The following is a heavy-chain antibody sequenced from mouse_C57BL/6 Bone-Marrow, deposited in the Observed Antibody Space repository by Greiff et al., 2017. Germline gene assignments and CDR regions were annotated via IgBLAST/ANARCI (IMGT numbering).Heavy chain of an antibody. CDR2: IDPSDSYT. Sequence: QVQLQQPGAELVKPGASVKLSCKASGYTFTSYWMQWVKQRPGQGLEWIGEIDPSDSYTNYNQKFKGKATLTVDTSSSTAYMQLSSLTSEDSAVYYCARSYGYDEGGFDYWGQGTTLTVSS. V-gene: IGHV1-50*01. CDR1: GYTFTSYW. CDR3: ARSYGYDEGGFDY. J-gene: IGHJ2*01. D-gene: IGHD2-2*01.